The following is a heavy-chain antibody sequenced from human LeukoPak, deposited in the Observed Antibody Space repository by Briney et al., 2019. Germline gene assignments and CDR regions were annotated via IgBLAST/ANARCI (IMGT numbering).Heavy chain of an antibody. J-gene: IGHJ4*02. CDR2: IYYSGST. CDR1: GGSISSYY. D-gene: IGHD3-22*01. Sequence: KSSETLSLTCTVSGGSISSYYWSWIRQPPGKGLEWIGYIYYSGSTNYNPSLKSRVTISVDTSKNQFSLKLSSVTAADTAVYYCASYGPHDSSGYFRYWGQGTLVTVS. V-gene: IGHV4-59*08. CDR3: ASYGPHDSSGYFRY.